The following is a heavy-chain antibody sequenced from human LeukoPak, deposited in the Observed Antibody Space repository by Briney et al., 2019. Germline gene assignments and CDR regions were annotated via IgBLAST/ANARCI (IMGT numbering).Heavy chain of an antibody. V-gene: IGHV4-34*01. D-gene: IGHD6-13*01. J-gene: IGHJ4*02. CDR3: ARLLAAAVSD. Sequence: SETLSLTCAVYGGSFSGYYWSWIRQPPGKGLEWIGSIYYSGSTYYNPSLKSRVTISVDTSKNQFSLKLSSVTAADTAVYYCARLLAAAVSDWGQGTLVTVSS. CDR1: GGSFSGYY. CDR2: IYYSGST.